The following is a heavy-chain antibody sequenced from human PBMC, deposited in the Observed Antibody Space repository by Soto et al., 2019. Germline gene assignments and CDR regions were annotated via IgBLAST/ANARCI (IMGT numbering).Heavy chain of an antibody. J-gene: IGHJ2*01. Sequence: PGESLKISCKGSGYSFTSYWISWVRQMPGKGLEWMGRIDPSDSYTNYSPSFQGHVTISADKSISTAYLQWSSLKASDTAMYYYARQGVIVVATSWYFDLWGSGTLLAVCS. CDR1: GYSFTSYW. CDR3: ARQGVIVVATSWYFDL. D-gene: IGHD3-22*01. V-gene: IGHV5-10-1*01. CDR2: IDPSDSYT.